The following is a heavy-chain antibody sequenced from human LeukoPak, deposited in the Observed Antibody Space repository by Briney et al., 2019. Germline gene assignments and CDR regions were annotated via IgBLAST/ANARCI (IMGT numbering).Heavy chain of an antibody. CDR1: GDSITSTSYY. CDR3: ARFAYCGSNCWYYFDY. J-gene: IGHJ4*02. Sequence: SETLSLTCSVSGDSITSTSYYWGWIRQPPGKGLEWIGSIYHSGSTYYNPSLKSRVTISVDTSKNQFSLKLSSVTAADTAVYYCARFAYCGSNCWYYFDYWGQGILVTVSS. V-gene: IGHV4-39*07. CDR2: IYHSGST. D-gene: IGHD2-21*02.